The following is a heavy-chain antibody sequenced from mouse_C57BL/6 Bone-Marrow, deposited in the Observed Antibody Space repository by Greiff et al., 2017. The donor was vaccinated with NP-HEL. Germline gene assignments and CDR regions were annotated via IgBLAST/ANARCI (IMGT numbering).Heavy chain of an antibody. CDR2: INYDGSST. CDR3: AREGGLRRRTYAMDY. V-gene: IGHV5-16*01. CDR1: GFTFSDYY. D-gene: IGHD2-4*01. Sequence: EVHLVESEGGLVQPGSSMKLSCTTSGFTFSDYYMAWVRPVPEKGLDWVANINYDGSSTYYLDSLKSRFIISRDNAKNILYLQMSSLKSEDTATYYCAREGGLRRRTYAMDYWGQGTSVTVSS. J-gene: IGHJ4*01.